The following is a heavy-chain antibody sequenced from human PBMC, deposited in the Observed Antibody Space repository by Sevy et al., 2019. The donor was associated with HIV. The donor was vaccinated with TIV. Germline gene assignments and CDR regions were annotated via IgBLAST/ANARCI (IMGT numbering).Heavy chain of an antibody. V-gene: IGHV3-74*01. CDR2: INSDGKIK. CDR3: VRGSTGTFGH. Sequence: GGSLRLSCAASGFTLSIYWMHWVRQVPGKGLVWVSHINSDGKIKRYADSVEGRFTISRDNAEKTVYLQMNSLIADDTAVYYCVRGSTGTFGHWGQGTLVTVSS. D-gene: IGHD3-9*01. J-gene: IGHJ4*02. CDR1: GFTLSIYW.